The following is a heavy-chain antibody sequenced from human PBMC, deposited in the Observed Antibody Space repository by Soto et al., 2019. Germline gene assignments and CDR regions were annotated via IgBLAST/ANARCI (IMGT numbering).Heavy chain of an antibody. CDR1: GFTFSSYS. V-gene: IGHV3-21*01. CDR3: ARDRSSSRDGYTLPKYYFDY. CDR2: ISSSSSYI. Sequence: GSLRLSCAASGFTFSSYSMNWVRQAPGKGLEWVSSISSSSSYIYYADSVKGPFTISRDNAKNSLYLQMNRLRAEDTAVYYCARDRSSSRDGYTLPKYYFDYWGQGTLVTVSS. J-gene: IGHJ4*02. D-gene: IGHD2-2*01.